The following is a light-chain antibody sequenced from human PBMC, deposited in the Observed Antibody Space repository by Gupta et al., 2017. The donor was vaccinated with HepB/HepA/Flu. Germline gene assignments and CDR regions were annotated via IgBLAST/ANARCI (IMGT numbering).Light chain of an antibody. J-gene: IGKJ1*01. CDR3: QHYNSYSPT. CDR2: KAS. Sequence: DIQMTQSPSTLSAFAGDRVTITCRASQSISSWLAWYQQKPGKAPKVLIYKASNLESGIPSRFSGSGSGTEFTLTISSLQPDDFATYYCQHYNSYSPTFGQGTKVEIK. CDR1: QSISSW. V-gene: IGKV1-5*03.